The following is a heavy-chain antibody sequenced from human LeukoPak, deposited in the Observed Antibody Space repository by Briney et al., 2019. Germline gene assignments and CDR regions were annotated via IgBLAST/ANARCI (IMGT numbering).Heavy chain of an antibody. V-gene: IGHV3-64*01. CDR1: GFTFSSYA. CDR3: ARATGDGRHAFDI. D-gene: IGHD7-27*01. J-gene: IGHJ3*02. Sequence: GRSLRLSCAASGFTFSSYAMHWVRQAPGKGLEYVSAISSNGGSTYYANSVKGRFTISRDNSKNTLYLQMNSLRAEDTAIYYCARATGDGRHAFDIWGQGTMVTVSS. CDR2: ISSNGGST.